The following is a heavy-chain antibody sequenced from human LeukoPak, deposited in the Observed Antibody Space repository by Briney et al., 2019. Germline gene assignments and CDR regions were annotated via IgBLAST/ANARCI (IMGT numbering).Heavy chain of an antibody. D-gene: IGHD2-21*02. J-gene: IGHJ3*02. V-gene: IGHV3-64D*06. CDR3: AKNFQCTNTHCYEAFAI. CDR1: GFTFRSYR. Sequence: GGSLRLSCSASGFTFRSYRMHWVRQAPGKGLEYVSAISGDGGSTYYADSVKGRFTISRDNSKNTLYLQMTTLRPEDTAIYYCAKNFQCTNTHCYEAFAIWGQGNMVTVSS. CDR2: ISGDGGST.